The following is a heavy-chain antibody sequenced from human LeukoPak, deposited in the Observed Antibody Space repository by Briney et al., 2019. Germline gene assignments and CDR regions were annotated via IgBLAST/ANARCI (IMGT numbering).Heavy chain of an antibody. D-gene: IGHD1/OR15-1a*01. CDR3: ARGEHSVDS. CDR2: IYSSGYT. J-gene: IGHJ4*02. CDR1: GGAIRSHY. Sequence: SETLSLTCTVSGGAIRSHYWNWIRQPAGKGLEWIGRIYSSGYTNDNPFLESQITMSVDMSKNQFSLRLNSVTAADTAVYYCARGEHSVDSWGQGMLVTVSS. V-gene: IGHV4-4*07.